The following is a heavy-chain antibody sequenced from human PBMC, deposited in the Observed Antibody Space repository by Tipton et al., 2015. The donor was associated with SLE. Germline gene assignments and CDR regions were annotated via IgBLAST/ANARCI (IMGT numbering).Heavy chain of an antibody. Sequence: TLSLTCAVSGASISGSSWWSWVRQPPEKGLEWIGEIYHSGSTTYTNYNPSLKRRVTISVDNSKNQFSLNLNSVTAADTAVYYCARVETTVSHPDYWGQGTLVTVSS. D-gene: IGHD4-17*01. CDR1: GASISGSSW. CDR3: ARVETTVSHPDY. J-gene: IGHJ4*02. V-gene: IGHV4-4*02. CDR2: IYHSGSTTYT.